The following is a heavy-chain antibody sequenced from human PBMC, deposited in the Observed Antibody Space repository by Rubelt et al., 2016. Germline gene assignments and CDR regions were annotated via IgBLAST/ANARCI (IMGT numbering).Heavy chain of an antibody. V-gene: IGHV3-33*06. CDR2: IWYDGSNK. Sequence: VIWYDGSNKYYADSVKGRFTISRDNSKNTLYLQMNSLRAEDTAVYYCAKVRGYGYFDYWGQGTLVTVSS. D-gene: IGHD2-15*01. J-gene: IGHJ4*02. CDR3: AKVRGYGYFDY.